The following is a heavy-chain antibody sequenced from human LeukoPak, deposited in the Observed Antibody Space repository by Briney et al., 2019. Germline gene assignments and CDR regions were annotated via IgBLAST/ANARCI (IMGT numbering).Heavy chain of an antibody. CDR2: ISAYNGNT. D-gene: IGHD4-17*01. V-gene: IGHV1-18*01. Sequence: ASVKVSCKASGYTFTSYGISWVRQAPGQGLEWMGWISAYNGNTNYAQKLQGRVTMTRDTSTSTVYMELSSLRSEDTAVYYCARDPHGDYYFDYWGQGTLVTVSS. J-gene: IGHJ4*02. CDR1: GYTFTSYG. CDR3: ARDPHGDYYFDY.